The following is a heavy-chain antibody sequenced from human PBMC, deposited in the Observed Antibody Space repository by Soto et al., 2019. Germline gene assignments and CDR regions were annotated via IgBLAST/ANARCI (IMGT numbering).Heavy chain of an antibody. J-gene: IGHJ3*02. CDR2: ISYDGSNK. CDR1: GFTFSSYA. V-gene: IGHV3-30-3*01. CDR3: ARGGTETDAFDI. D-gene: IGHD1-1*01. Sequence: QVQLVESGGGVVQPGRSLRLSCVASGFTFSSYAMHWVRQAPGKGLEWVAVISYDGSNKYYADSVKGRFTISRDNSKNTLYLQMNSLRAEDTAVYYCARGGTETDAFDIWGQGTMVTVSS.